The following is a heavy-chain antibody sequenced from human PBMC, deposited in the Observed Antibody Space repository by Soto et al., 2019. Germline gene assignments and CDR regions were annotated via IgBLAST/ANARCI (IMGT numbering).Heavy chain of an antibody. J-gene: IGHJ6*02. CDR2: IIPIFGTA. CDR3: ASTMVRGVITYYYYGMDV. D-gene: IGHD3-10*01. CDR1: GGTFSSYA. V-gene: IGHV1-69*13. Sequence: SVKVSCKASGGTFSSYAISWVRQAPGQGLEWMGGIIPIFGTANDAQKFQGRVTITADESTSTAYMELSSLRSEDTAVYYCASTMVRGVITYYYYGMDVWGQGTTVTVSS.